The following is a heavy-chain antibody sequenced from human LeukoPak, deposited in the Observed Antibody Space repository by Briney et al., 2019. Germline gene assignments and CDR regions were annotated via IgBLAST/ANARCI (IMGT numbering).Heavy chain of an antibody. CDR1: GYGFTSYW. Sequence: GESLKISCKGSGYGFTSYWIAWVRQMPGKGLEWLGNINPVNSDTTYSPSFQGQVTISVDKSISTAYLQLSSLKASDTTMYYCARHYSSAWFGYWGQGSPVTVSS. J-gene: IGHJ4*02. V-gene: IGHV5-51*01. CDR3: ARHYSSAWFGY. CDR2: INPVNSDT. D-gene: IGHD6-25*01.